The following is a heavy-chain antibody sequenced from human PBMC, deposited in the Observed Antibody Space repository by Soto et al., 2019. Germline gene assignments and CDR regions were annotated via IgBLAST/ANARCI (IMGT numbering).Heavy chain of an antibody. CDR2: IDPRNGGT. D-gene: IGHD3-16*02. CDR1: GYTFSDYY. Sequence: QEQLVQSESDVKKPGASVTVSCKASGYTFSDYYIHWVRQAPGQGHEWMGWIDPRNGGTKYAQKFQDRFSMTTGTSTRTASMELRRLRSDDTAVFFCARVRYRNVIHAWGQGTLVTVSS. CDR3: ARVRYRNVIHA. V-gene: IGHV1-2*02. J-gene: IGHJ4*02.